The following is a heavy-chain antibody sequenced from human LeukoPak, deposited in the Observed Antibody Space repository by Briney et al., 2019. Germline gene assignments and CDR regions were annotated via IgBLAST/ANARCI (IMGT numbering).Heavy chain of an antibody. D-gene: IGHD4-23*01. V-gene: IGHV3-53*01. CDR2: IHSGGST. CDR3: ARDASGGNLPFDY. Sequence: GGSLRLSCAASGFTVGSNYMSWVRQAPGKGLEWVSVIHSGGSTYYADSVKGRFTISRDNSKNTLYLQMNSLRAEDTAVYYCARDASGGNLPFDYWGQGTPVTVSS. J-gene: IGHJ4*02. CDR1: GFTVGSNY.